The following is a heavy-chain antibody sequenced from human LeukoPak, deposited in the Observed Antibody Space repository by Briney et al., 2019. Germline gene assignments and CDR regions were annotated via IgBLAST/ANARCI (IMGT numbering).Heavy chain of an antibody. CDR1: GFTFSSYS. Sequence: GGSLRLSCAASGFTFSSYSMNWVRQAPGKGLEWVSSISSSSSYIYYADSVKGRFTISRDNAKNSLYLQMNSLRAEDTAVYYCARGWKADRLGVTSPLWGQGTLVTVSS. D-gene: IGHD4-11*01. V-gene: IGHV3-21*01. CDR3: ARGWKADRLGVTSPL. CDR2: ISSSSSYI. J-gene: IGHJ4*02.